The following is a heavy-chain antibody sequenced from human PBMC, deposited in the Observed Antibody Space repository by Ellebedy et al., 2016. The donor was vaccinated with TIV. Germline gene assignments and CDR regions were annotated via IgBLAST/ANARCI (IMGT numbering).Heavy chain of an antibody. CDR2: ISSDGSEK. D-gene: IGHD6-6*01. J-gene: IGHJ6*02. Sequence: GESLKISCAASEFTLNTYGMHWVRQTPDKGLEWVAFISSDGSEKYYVGSVKCRFTISRDISKNTLYREMNSLRGDDTAGYYCAEEGGSSRGASGMDVWGQGTTVIVSS. CDR3: AEEGGSSRGASGMDV. CDR1: EFTLNTYG. V-gene: IGHV3-30*18.